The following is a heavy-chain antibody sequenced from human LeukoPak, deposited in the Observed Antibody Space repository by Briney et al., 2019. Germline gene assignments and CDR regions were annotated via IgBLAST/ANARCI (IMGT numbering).Heavy chain of an antibody. Sequence: GGSLRLSCAASGFTFSSYSMNWVRQAPGKGLEWVSSISSSNSYIYYADSVKGLFTISRDNAKHSLYLQMNSLRADDTVVYYCGRDQTGFDYWGQGTLVTVSS. J-gene: IGHJ4*02. V-gene: IGHV3-21*01. CDR2: ISSSNSYI. CDR1: GFTFSSYS. CDR3: GRDQTGFDY.